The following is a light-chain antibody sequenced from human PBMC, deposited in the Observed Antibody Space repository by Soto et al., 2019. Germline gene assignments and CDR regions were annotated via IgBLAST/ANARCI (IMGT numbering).Light chain of an antibody. CDR3: SSYTSSALYV. CDR2: AVS. J-gene: IGLJ1*01. V-gene: IGLV2-14*01. Sequence: QSVLTQPASVSGSPVQSITISCTGTNSDIGFYNYVSWYQQHPGKAPKLMIYAVSYRPSGVSDRFSGSKSANTASLTISGLQAEDGADYYCSSYTSSALYVFGSGTKVTVL. CDR1: NSDIGFYNY.